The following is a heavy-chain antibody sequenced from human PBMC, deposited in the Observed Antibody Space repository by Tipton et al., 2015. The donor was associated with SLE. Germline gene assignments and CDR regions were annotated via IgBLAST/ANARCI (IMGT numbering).Heavy chain of an antibody. CDR2: IYASGTT. V-gene: IGHV4-61*02. Sequence: TLSLTCTVSGGSISSGNYYWNWIRQPAGKGLEWIGRIYASGTTNYNPSLKSRVTISLDTPKNQFSLNLNSVTAADTAMYYCARGGSGYDSWGQGTLVTVSS. D-gene: IGHD5-12*01. CDR3: ARGGSGYDS. J-gene: IGHJ5*02. CDR1: GGSISSGNYY.